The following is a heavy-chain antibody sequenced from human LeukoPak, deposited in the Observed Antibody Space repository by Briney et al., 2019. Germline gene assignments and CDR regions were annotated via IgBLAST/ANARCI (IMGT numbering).Heavy chain of an antibody. J-gene: IGHJ6*02. CDR1: GYTFTSYD. CDR3: ARGQTSYYHYYGLDV. V-gene: IGHV1-8*01. CDR2: MSPNSGNT. Sequence: GASVKVSCKASGYTFTSYDINWVRQAPGQGLEWMGWMSPNSGNTGHAQKFQGRVTMTRDTSITTAYMELSSLRSEDTAVYYCARGQTSYYHYYGLDVWGQGTTVTVSS.